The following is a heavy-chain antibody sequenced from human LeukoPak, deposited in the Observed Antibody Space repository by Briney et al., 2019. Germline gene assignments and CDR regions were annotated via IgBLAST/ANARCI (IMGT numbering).Heavy chain of an antibody. CDR1: GGSISSHY. J-gene: IGHJ4*02. Sequence: SETLSLTCTVSGGSISSHYWSWIRQPPGKGLEWIGYIYYSGSTNYNPSLKSRVTISVDTSKNQFSLKLSSVTAADTAVYYCARGRSPAARAFNYWGQGTLVTVSS. V-gene: IGHV4-59*11. CDR2: IYYSGST. D-gene: IGHD6-6*01. CDR3: ARGRSPAARAFNY.